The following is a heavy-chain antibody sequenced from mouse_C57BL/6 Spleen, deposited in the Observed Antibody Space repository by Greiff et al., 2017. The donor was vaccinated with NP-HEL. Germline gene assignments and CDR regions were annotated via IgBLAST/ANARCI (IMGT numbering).Heavy chain of an antibody. V-gene: IGHV1-69*01. CDR2: IDPSDSYT. CDR3: ARGANWAYFDY. D-gene: IGHD4-1*01. Sequence: VQLQQSGAELVMPGASVKLSCKASGYTFTSYWMHWVKQRPGQGLEWIGEIDPSDSYTNYNQKFKGKSTLTVDKSSSTAYMQLSSLTSEDSAVYYCARGANWAYFDYWGQGTTLTVSS. CDR1: GYTFTSYW. J-gene: IGHJ2*01.